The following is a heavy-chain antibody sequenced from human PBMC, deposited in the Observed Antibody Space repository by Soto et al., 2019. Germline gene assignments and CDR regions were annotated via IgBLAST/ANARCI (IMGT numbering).Heavy chain of an antibody. D-gene: IGHD3-10*01. Sequence: EVQLVESGGGLVKPGGSLRLSCAASGFTFSSYSMNWVRQAPGKGLEWVSYISSSSSYIYYADSVKGRFTISRDNAKNSLYLQMNSLRAEDTAVYYCARGVGPSWSYYNSYFDYWGQGTLVTVSS. J-gene: IGHJ4*02. V-gene: IGHV3-21*01. CDR2: ISSSSSYI. CDR1: GFTFSSYS. CDR3: ARGVGPSWSYYNSYFDY.